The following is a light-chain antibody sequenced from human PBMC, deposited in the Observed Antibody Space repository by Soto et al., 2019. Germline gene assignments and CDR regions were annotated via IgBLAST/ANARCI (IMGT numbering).Light chain of an antibody. J-gene: IGLJ3*02. V-gene: IGLV2-14*01. CDR1: MRDVGAYNL. CDR3: SAYTARSTLV. Sequence: SVLSQPSSVCGSAGQSITIFCSGTMRDVGAYNLVSWYQQHPGTAPKLIIYEVRNRPSGISSRFSGYRSGNTASLTISGLQPEDEGDYYCSAYTARSTLVFGGGTTVTV. CDR2: EVR.